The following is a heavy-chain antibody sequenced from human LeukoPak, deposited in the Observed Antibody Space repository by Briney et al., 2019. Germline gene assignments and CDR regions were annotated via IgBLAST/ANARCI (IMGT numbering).Heavy chain of an antibody. D-gene: IGHD5-24*01. J-gene: IGHJ4*02. Sequence: PGGSLRLSCSASGFTFRSYTMSWVRQAPGQGLEWVSSISTSSSYMYYGDSVKGRFTISRDNAKNSLYLQMNSLRAGDTAIYYCTRVGYIDEGIDYWGQGTLVTVSS. CDR3: TRVGYIDEGIDY. CDR2: ISTSSSYM. CDR1: GFTFRSYT. V-gene: IGHV3-21*06.